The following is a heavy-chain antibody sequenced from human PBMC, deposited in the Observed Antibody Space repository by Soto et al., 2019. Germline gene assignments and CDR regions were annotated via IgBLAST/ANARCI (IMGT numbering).Heavy chain of an antibody. V-gene: IGHV4-4*02. CDR1: GGSISSSNW. Sequence: KSSETLSLTCAVSGGSISSSNWWSWVRQPPGKGLEWIGEIYHSGSTNYNPSLKSRVTISVDKSKNQFSLKLSSVTAADTAVYYCARVSGYDLNYYYYGMDVWGQGTTVTVSS. CDR3: ARVSGYDLNYYYYGMDV. J-gene: IGHJ6*02. D-gene: IGHD5-12*01. CDR2: IYHSGST.